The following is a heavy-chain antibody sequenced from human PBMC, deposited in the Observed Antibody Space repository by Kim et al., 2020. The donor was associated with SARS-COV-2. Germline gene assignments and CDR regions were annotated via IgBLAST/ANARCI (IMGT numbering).Heavy chain of an antibody. Sequence: GGSLRLSCVASGFTFSHYWMSWVRQAPGKGLEWVANINQDGSEKYYVDSVKGRFTISRDNAKNSVYLQMNSLRVEDTAVYYFARDQSGSTEWGQGALVTVSS. V-gene: IGHV3-7*03. CDR3: ARDQSGSTE. D-gene: IGHD3-10*01. CDR2: INQDGSEK. CDR1: GFTFSHYW. J-gene: IGHJ4*02.